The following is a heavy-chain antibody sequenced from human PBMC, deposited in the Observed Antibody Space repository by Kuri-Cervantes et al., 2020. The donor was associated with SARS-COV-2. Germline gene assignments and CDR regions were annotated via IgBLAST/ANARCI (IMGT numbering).Heavy chain of an antibody. CDR2: TYYRSKWYN. V-gene: IGHV6-1*01. CDR3: ARSHYYGSVSSKEGFDY. J-gene: IGHJ4*02. CDR1: GDSVSGNSAA. Sequence: SQTLSLTCAISGDSVSGNSAAWNWIRQSPSRGLEWLGRTYYRSKWYNDYAVSVKSRITINPDTSKNQFSLQLNSVTPEDTAVYYCARSHYYGSVSSKEGFDYWGQGTLVTVSS. D-gene: IGHD3-10*01.